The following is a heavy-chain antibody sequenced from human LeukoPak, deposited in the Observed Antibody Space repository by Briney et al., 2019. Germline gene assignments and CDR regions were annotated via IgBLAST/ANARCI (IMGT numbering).Heavy chain of an antibody. D-gene: IGHD4-23*01. Sequence: GGSLRLSCAASGFTFSSYWMNWVRQAPGKGLVWVSRIASDGSSTTYADSVKGRFSISRDNAKNTLYLQMNSLRVEDTAVYYCARRRPHGNDYWGQGTLVTVSS. CDR2: IASDGSST. V-gene: IGHV3-74*01. J-gene: IGHJ4*02. CDR1: GFTFSSYW. CDR3: ARRRPHGNDY.